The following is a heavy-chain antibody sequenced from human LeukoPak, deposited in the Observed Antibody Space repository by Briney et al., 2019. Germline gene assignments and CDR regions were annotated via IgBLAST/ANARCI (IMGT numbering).Heavy chain of an antibody. CDR1: GGSISSYY. D-gene: IGHD2-8*02. Sequence: SETLSLNCTVSGGSISSYYWRWLRQPPGKGLEWIAYISDIGSINYNPSLKSRVTISLDTSKNQFSLKLSSVTAADTAVYYCAGHHPRNTVDFWGQGTLVTVSS. V-gene: IGHV4-59*08. CDR2: ISDIGSI. J-gene: IGHJ4*02. CDR3: AGHHPRNTVDF.